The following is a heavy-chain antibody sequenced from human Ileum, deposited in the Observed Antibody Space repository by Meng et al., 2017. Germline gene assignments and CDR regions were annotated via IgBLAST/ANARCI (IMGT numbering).Heavy chain of an antibody. CDR3: TNDRLNH. J-gene: IGHJ1*01. Sequence: ELRLVEAGGGLAPPGGSRRLSCTASAFSFTDHWMHWVRQGPGKGPVWVARIDPDGSDPTYADSVKGRFSISRDNAKNTVYLQMNSLRAEDSALYYCTNDRLNHWGQGALVTVSS. CDR2: IDPDGSDP. V-gene: IGHV3-74*03. D-gene: IGHD1-1*01. CDR1: AFSFTDHW.